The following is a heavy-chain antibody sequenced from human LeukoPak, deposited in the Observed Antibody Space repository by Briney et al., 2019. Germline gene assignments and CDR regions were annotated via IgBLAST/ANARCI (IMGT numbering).Heavy chain of an antibody. CDR1: GYTFTSYG. CDR2: ISAYNGNT. J-gene: IGHJ6*03. CDR3: AVGTPTISMVRGENYYYYYMDV. D-gene: IGHD3-10*01. V-gene: IGHV1-18*01. Sequence: ASAKVSCRASGYTFTSYGISWVRQAPGQGLEWMGWISAYNGNTNYAQKLQGRVTMTTDTSTSTAYMELRSLRSDDTAVYYCAVGTPTISMVRGENYYYYYMDVWGKGTTVTVSS.